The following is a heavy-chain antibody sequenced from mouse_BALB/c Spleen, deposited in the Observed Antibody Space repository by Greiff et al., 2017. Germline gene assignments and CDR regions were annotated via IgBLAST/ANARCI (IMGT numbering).Heavy chain of an antibody. D-gene: IGHD1-1*02. CDR1: GFTFSSYA. Sequence: EVQRVESGGGLVKPGGSLKLSCAASGFTFSSYAMSWVRQTPEKRLEWVASISSGGSTYYPDSVKGRFTISRDNARNILYLQMSSLRSEDTAMYYCARGGGNEVWFAYWGQGTLVTVSA. J-gene: IGHJ3*01. V-gene: IGHV5-6-5*01. CDR3: ARGGGNEVWFAY. CDR2: ISSGGST.